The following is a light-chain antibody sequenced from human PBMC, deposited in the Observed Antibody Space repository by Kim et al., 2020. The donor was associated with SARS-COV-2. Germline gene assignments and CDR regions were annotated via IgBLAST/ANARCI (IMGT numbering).Light chain of an antibody. CDR2: GAS. CDR1: QSVSSS. CDR3: QQYNIWPPLT. V-gene: IGKV3-15*01. J-gene: IGKJ4*01. Sequence: SPGERATLSCRASQSVSSSLAWYQQKPGQAPRLLIYGASTRATGIPARFSGSGSETEFTLTISSLQSEDFAVYYCQQYNIWPPLTFGGGTKVDIK.